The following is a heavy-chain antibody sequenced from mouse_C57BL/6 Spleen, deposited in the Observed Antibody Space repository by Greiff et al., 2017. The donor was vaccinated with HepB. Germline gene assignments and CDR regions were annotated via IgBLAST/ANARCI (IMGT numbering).Heavy chain of an antibody. CDR2: IDPSDSYT. D-gene: IGHD2-4*01. J-gene: IGHJ4*01. V-gene: IGHV1-69*01. Sequence: QVQLQQPGAELVMPGASVKLSCKASGYTFTSYWMHWVKQRPGQGLEWIGEIDPSDSYTNYNQKFKGKSTLTVDKSSSTAYMQLSSLTSEDSAVYYCARSYDYAYAMDYWGQGTSVTVSS. CDR1: GYTFTSYW. CDR3: ARSYDYAYAMDY.